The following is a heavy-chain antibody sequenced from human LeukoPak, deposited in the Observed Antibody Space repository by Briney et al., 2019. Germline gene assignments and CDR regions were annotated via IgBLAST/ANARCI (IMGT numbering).Heavy chain of an antibody. J-gene: IGHJ5*02. Sequence: ASVKVSCKASGFTFSTSAIQWVRQARGQRLEWIGWIVVGCGTTSYAQSLRERLTITRDMSTSTVYMELTNLRSEDTAVYYCAAERYSDSCCWFDPWGQGTLVTVSS. CDR1: GFTFSTSA. CDR2: IVVGCGTT. D-gene: IGHD1-26*01. CDR3: AAERYSDSCCWFDP. V-gene: IGHV1-58*02.